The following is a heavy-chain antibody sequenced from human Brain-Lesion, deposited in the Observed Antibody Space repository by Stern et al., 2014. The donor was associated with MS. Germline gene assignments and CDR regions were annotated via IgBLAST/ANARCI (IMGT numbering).Heavy chain of an antibody. CDR2: AWYDGSTA. D-gene: IGHD5-24*01. Sequence: VQLVESGGGVVQPGTSLRLSCAAPGFTFSSYGMHWVRQAPGKGLEWGALAWYDGSTAYYTSSVKGRFTISRDNSKNTLSLQMNSLTAEDTAVYYCARGHIPYAYNYLFDYWGQGTLVTVSS. J-gene: IGHJ4*02. CDR3: ARGHIPYAYNYLFDY. V-gene: IGHV3-33*01. CDR1: GFTFSSYG.